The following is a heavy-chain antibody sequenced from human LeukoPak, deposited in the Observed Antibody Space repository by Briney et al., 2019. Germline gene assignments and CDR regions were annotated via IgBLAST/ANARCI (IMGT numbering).Heavy chain of an antibody. D-gene: IGHD2-15*01. CDR2: TYYRSKWNN. Sequence: SQTLSLTCAISGDSVSTNSVAWNWIRQSPSRGLEWLGRTYYRSKWNNDYAVSVRSRIAINPDTSKNQFSLQLNSVTPDDTALYFCARGRYSGFDLWGQGTMVTVS. J-gene: IGHJ3*01. CDR1: GDSVSTNSVA. CDR3: ARGRYSGFDL. V-gene: IGHV6-1*01.